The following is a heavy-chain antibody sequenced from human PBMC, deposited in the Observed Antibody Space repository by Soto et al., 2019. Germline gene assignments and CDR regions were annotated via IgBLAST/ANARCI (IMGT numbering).Heavy chain of an antibody. V-gene: IGHV3-11*01. CDR3: ARDRRISGVDRGLDY. J-gene: IGHJ4*02. D-gene: IGHD2-21*01. CDR1: GFIFSDYH. Sequence: AGGSLRLSCAASGFIFSDYHMTWIRQAPGKGLECVSYISSSGDTIYYADSVKGRFTISRDNGKNSLYLQMNSLRADDTAVYYCARDRRISGVDRGLDYWGQGTSVTVSS. CDR2: ISSSGDTI.